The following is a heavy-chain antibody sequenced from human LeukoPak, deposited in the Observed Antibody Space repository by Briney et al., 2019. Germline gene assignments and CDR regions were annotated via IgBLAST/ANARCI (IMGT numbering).Heavy chain of an antibody. CDR1: GFNLNSYG. CDR3: VKLRTGTASSFDL. V-gene: IGHV3-23*01. CDR2: NSGAGGSK. Sequence: PGGSLRLSCAASGFNLNSYGMSWVRQAPGKGLEWISTNSGAGGSKYYADSVGGRFSISRDNPKNMLYVQMDSLRADDTAVYYCVKLRTGTASSFDLWGQGTLVTVS. D-gene: IGHD1-1*01. J-gene: IGHJ4*02.